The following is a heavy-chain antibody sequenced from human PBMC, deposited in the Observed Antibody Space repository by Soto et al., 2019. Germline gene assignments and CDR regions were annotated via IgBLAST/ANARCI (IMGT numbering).Heavy chain of an antibody. CDR2: IYYSGST. CDR3: ARPGRDWGALHY. Sequence: QVQLQESGPGLVKPSETLSLTCTVSNDSISTYYWTWIRQPPGKGLEWIGFIYYSGSTNYNPSLQRPVTISVDTSKKQFSLKMNSGTAADTAVYYCARPGRDWGALHYWGQGTLVTVSS. J-gene: IGHJ4*02. V-gene: IGHV4-59*08. D-gene: IGHD7-27*01. CDR1: NDSISTYY.